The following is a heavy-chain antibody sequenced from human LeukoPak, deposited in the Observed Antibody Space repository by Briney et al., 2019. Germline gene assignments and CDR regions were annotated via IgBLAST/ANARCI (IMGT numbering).Heavy chain of an antibody. CDR1: GFTFSSYS. Sequence: GGSLRLSCAASGFTFSSYSMNWVRQAPGKGLEWVSSISSSSSYIYYADSVKGRFTISRDNAKNSLFLQINSLRAEDTAVYYCARDVIYGSGSSRLFDIWGQGTLVTVSS. J-gene: IGHJ3*02. D-gene: IGHD3-10*01. V-gene: IGHV3-21*04. CDR2: ISSSSSYI. CDR3: ARDVIYGSGSSRLFDI.